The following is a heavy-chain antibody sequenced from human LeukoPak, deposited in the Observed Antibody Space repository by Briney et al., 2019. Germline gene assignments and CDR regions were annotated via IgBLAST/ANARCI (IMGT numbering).Heavy chain of an antibody. CDR2: INQDGSEK. J-gene: IGHJ4*02. CDR3: ARHPRGYCSSTSCYHDY. CDR1: GFTFSSYE. Sequence: PGGSLRLSCAASGFTFSSYEMNWVRQAPGKGLEWVANINQDGSEKYFVDSVKGRFTISRDNAKNSLYLQMNSLRAEDTAVYYCARHPRGYCSSTSCYHDYWGQGTLVTVSS. D-gene: IGHD2-2*01. V-gene: IGHV3-7*01.